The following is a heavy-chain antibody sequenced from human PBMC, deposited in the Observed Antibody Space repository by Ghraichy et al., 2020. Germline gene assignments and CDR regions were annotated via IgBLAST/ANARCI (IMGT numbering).Heavy chain of an antibody. CDR3: ARDIKSSSWSYYFYAMDV. Sequence: GGSLRLSCAASRFTFSVYSMHWVRQAPGKGLEWVAVISHDGNSKYYADSVNGRFAISRDNSKNTLYLQMNSLRVEDTALYYCARDIKSSSWSYYFYAMDVWGQGTTVTVSS. CDR2: ISHDGNSK. V-gene: IGHV3-30*09. CDR1: RFTFSVYS. J-gene: IGHJ6*02. D-gene: IGHD6-13*01.